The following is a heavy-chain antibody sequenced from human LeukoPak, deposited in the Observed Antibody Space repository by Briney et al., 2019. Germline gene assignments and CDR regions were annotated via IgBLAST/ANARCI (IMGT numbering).Heavy chain of an antibody. Sequence: ASVKVSCKASGYTFTSYDINWVRQATGQGLEWMGWMNPNSGNTGYAQKFQGRVTMTRNTSISTAYMELSSLRSEDTAVYYCARAPRYYDSSGYFLVAYYYGMDVWGQGTTVTVSS. CDR3: ARAPRYYDSSGYFLVAYYYGMDV. CDR1: GYTFTSYD. D-gene: IGHD3-22*01. J-gene: IGHJ6*02. CDR2: MNPNSGNT. V-gene: IGHV1-8*01.